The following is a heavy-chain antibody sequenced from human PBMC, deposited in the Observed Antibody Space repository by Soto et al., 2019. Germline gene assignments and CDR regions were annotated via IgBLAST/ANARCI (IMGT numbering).Heavy chain of an antibody. J-gene: IGHJ6*02. V-gene: IGHV3-30-3*01. CDR1: GFTFSSYA. Sequence: GGSLRLSCAASGFTFSSYAMHWVRQAPGKGLEWVAVISYDGSNKYYADSVKGRFTISRDNSKNTLYLQMNSLRAKDTAVYYCARDDCSSTSCYYYYGMDVWGQGTTVTVSS. CDR2: ISYDGSNK. D-gene: IGHD2-2*01. CDR3: ARDDCSSTSCYYYYGMDV.